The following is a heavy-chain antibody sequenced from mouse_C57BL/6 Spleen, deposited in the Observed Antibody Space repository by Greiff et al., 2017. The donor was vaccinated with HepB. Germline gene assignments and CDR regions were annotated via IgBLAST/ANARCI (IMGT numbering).Heavy chain of an antibody. Sequence: EVQLQQPGPELVKPGASVKISCKASGYTFTDYYMHWVKQSPGKSLEWIGDINPNNGGTSYNQKFKGKATLTVDKSSSTAYMELRSLTSEDSAVYYCARSIYYYGIRHGAMDYWGQGTSVTVSS. CDR1: GYTFTDYY. CDR2: INPNNGGT. CDR3: ARSIYYYGIRHGAMDY. D-gene: IGHD1-1*01. V-gene: IGHV1-26*01. J-gene: IGHJ4*01.